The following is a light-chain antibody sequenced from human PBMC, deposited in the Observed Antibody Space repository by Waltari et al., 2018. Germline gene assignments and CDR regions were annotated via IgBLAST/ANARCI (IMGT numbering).Light chain of an antibody. CDR1: QSVSGS. J-gene: IGKJ4*01. Sequence: EIVLTQSPATLSWSLGERATLSCRASQSVSGSLVWYQQKPGQAPRLLIYDASNRATGIPASFSGSGSGTDFTLTISSLEAEDFAVYYCQQHTNWPPEVAFGGGTKVEIK. CDR3: QQHTNWPPEVA. CDR2: DAS. V-gene: IGKV3-11*01.